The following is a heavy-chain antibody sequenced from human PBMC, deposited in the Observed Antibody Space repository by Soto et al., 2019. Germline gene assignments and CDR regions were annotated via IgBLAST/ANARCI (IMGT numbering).Heavy chain of an antibody. V-gene: IGHV1-69*05. D-gene: IGHD2-2*01. Sequence: ASVKVSCKASGGTFSSYAISWVRQAPGQGLEWMGGIIPIFGTANYAQKFQGRVSMTTDTSTTTAYMELRSLRSDDTAVYYCARVVPGAEAWFGPWGQGTLVTVSS. CDR3: ARVVPGAEAWFGP. CDR1: GGTFSSYA. CDR2: IIPIFGTA. J-gene: IGHJ5*02.